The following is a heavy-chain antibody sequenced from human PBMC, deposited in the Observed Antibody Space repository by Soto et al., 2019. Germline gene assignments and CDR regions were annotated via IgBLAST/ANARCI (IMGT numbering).Heavy chain of an antibody. Sequence: ESGGGLVTPGGSLRLSCAASGFTFSSSDMNWVRQAPGKGLEWVSSIDTGTRHVYYADSVRGRFTISRDDAKNSLYLQMNSLRVEDTALYYCARRTVTTYHYFDYWGQGTLVTVSS. D-gene: IGHD4-17*01. CDR2: IDTGTRHV. J-gene: IGHJ4*02. V-gene: IGHV3-21*01. CDR1: GFTFSSSD. CDR3: ARRTVTTYHYFDY.